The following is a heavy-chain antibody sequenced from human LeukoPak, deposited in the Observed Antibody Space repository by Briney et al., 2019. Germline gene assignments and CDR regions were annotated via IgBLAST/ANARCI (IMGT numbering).Heavy chain of an antibody. D-gene: IGHD6-13*01. CDR3: ARGSVAAAGGSFDY. V-gene: IGHV3-21*01. CDR1: GFTFSSYS. J-gene: IGHJ4*02. CDR2: ISSSSSYI. Sequence: GGSLRLSCAASGFTFSSYSMNWVRQAPGKGLEWVSSISSSSSYIYYADSVKGRFTISRDNAKNSLYLQMNSLRAEDTAVYYCARGSVAAAGGSFDYWGQGTLVTVSS.